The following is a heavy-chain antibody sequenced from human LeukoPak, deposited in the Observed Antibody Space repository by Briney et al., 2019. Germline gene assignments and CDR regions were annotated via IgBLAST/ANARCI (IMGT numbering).Heavy chain of an antibody. V-gene: IGHV1-18*01. CDR3: ARDGPPNRYSSSGFGWFDP. D-gene: IGHD6-13*01. Sequence: ASVKVSCKASGYTFTSYGISWVRQAPGQGLEWMGWISAYNGNTNYAQKLQGRVTMTTDTSTSTAYMELRSLRSDDTAVYYCARDGPPNRYSSSGFGWFDPWGQGTLVTVSS. CDR1: GYTFTSYG. CDR2: ISAYNGNT. J-gene: IGHJ5*02.